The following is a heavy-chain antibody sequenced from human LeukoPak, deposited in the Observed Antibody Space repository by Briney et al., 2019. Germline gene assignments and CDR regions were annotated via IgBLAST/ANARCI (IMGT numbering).Heavy chain of an antibody. CDR2: ISYDGSNK. CDR3: ARGRHYYDSSGRPSGFDY. D-gene: IGHD3-22*01. J-gene: IGHJ4*02. CDR1: GFTFSSYA. V-gene: IGHV3-30*01. Sequence: GGSLRLSCAASGFTFSSYAMHWVRQAPGKGLEWVAVISYDGSNKYYADSVKGRFTISRDNSKNTLYLQMNSLRAEDTAVYYCARGRHYYDSSGRPSGFDYWGQGTLVTVSS.